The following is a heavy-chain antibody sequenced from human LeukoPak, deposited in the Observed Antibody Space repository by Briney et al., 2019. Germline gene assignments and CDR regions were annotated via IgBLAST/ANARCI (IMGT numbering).Heavy chain of an antibody. CDR2: MNPNSGNT. J-gene: IGHJ6*02. CDR3: AGGGKRYFDWLLSPQLYYYYGMDV. CDR1: GYTFTSYD. V-gene: IGHV1-8*01. Sequence: ASVKVSCKASGYTFTSYDINWVRQATGQGLEWMGWMNPNSGNTGYAQKFQGRVTMTRNTSISTAYMELSSLRSEDTAVYFRAGGGKRYFDWLLSPQLYYYYGMDVWGQGTTVTVSS. D-gene: IGHD3-9*01.